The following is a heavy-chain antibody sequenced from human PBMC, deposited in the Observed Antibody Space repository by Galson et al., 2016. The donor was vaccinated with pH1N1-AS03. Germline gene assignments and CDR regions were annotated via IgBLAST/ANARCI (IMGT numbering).Heavy chain of an antibody. Sequence: SLRLSCAAAGFTFSTYAMHWVRQAPGKGLEWVAFIRYDGINKYYADSVKGRFTISRDNSKNTLYLQMNSLRAEDTAVYHCAKDKDSYYGPDYWGQGTLVTVSS. CDR3: AKDKDSYYGPDY. CDR2: IRYDGINK. V-gene: IGHV3-30*02. CDR1: GFTFSTYA. J-gene: IGHJ4*02. D-gene: IGHD1-26*01.